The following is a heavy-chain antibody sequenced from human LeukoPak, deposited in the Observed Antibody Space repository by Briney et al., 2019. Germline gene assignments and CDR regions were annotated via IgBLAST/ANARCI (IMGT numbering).Heavy chain of an antibody. CDR1: GGSISSHY. Sequence: KPSETLSLTCTVSGGSISSHYWSCIRQPPGKGVEWIGYIYYSGSTNYSPSLKSRVTISADTSKNQFSLKLSSVTAADTAVYYCARATAMAPKGYYYYYMDVWGNGTTVTVSS. D-gene: IGHD5-18*01. CDR3: ARATAMAPKGYYYYYMDV. CDR2: IYYSGST. J-gene: IGHJ6*03. V-gene: IGHV4-59*11.